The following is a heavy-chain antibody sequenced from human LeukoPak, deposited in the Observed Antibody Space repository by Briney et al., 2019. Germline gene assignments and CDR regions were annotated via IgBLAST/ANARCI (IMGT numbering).Heavy chain of an antibody. D-gene: IGHD5-12*01. J-gene: IGHJ5*02. CDR1: GGSISSSSYY. CDR3: ARDLAGLPQYNWFDP. V-gene: IGHV4-39*07. Sequence: PSETLSLTCTVSGGSISSSSYYWGWIRQPPGKGLEWLGSIYYSGSTYYNPSLKSRVTISVDTSKNQFSLKLSSVTAADTAVYYCARDLAGLPQYNWFDPWGQGTLVTVSS. CDR2: IYYSGST.